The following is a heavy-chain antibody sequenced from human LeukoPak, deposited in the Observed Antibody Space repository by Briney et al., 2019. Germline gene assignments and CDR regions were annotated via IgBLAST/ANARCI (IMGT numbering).Heavy chain of an antibody. CDR3: AKASYDILTGYYSS. D-gene: IGHD3-9*01. CDR1: GYTFTSYG. CDR2: ISAYNGNT. Sequence: GASVKVSCKASGYTFTSYGISWVRQAPGQGLEWMGWISAYNGNTNYAQKLQGRVTMTTDTSTSTAYMELRSLRSDDTAVYYCAKASYDILTGYYSSWGQGTLVTVSS. J-gene: IGHJ5*02. V-gene: IGHV1-18*01.